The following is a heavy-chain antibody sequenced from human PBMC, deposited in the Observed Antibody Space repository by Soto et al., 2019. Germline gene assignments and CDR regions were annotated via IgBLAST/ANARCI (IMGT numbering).Heavy chain of an antibody. Sequence: QVQLVQSGAEVKKPGSSVKVSCKASGGTFSSYAISWVRQAPGQGLEWMGAIIPIFGTANYAKKFQGRVTITEDESTSTAYMELSSLRSEDTAVYYCARGLYYYGSGSPPPHFDYWGQGTLVTVSS. J-gene: IGHJ4*02. D-gene: IGHD3-10*01. CDR3: ARGLYYYGSGSPPPHFDY. CDR1: GGTFSSYA. CDR2: IIPIFGTA. V-gene: IGHV1-69*01.